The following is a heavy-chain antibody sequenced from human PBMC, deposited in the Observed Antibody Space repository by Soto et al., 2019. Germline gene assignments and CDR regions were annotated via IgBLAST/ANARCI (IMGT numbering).Heavy chain of an antibody. CDR3: ASARITMIVVGMAVHY. J-gene: IGHJ4*02. CDR2: SSAYNGNT. Sequence: QVPLVQSGSEVKKPGSSVKVSCKASGYTFTSYAISWVRQAPGQGLERMGWSSAYNGNTNYAQTLQGRVTMTTETPSRTGYMELGRVRSDDTGVYYCASARITMIVVGMAVHYWGQGALVIVFS. D-gene: IGHD3-22*01. V-gene: IGHV1-18*01. CDR1: GYTFTSYA.